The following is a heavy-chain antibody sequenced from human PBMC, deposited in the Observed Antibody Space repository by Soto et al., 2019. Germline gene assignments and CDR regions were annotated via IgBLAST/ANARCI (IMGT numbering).Heavy chain of an antibody. D-gene: IGHD2-8*01. Sequence: QVQLVQSGAEVKKPGASVKVSCKASGYTFSTYGISWARQAPGQGLEWMGWISAYNGNSKNTQKQQGRVTMTTDTATDSAYMELRSLRADDTAVYFCVRHGRVGVMKFDYHNGMDVWGQGTTVTVSS. J-gene: IGHJ6*02. CDR2: ISAYNGNS. CDR1: GYTFSTYG. CDR3: VRHGRVGVMKFDYHNGMDV. V-gene: IGHV1-18*01.